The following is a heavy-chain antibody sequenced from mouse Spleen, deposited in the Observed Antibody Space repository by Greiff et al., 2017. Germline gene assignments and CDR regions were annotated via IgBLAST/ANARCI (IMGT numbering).Heavy chain of an antibody. Sequence: EVQLVESGGGLVKPGGSLKLSCAASGFTFSDYGMHWVRQAPEKGLEWVAYISSGSSTIYYADTVKGRFTISRDNAKNTLFLQMTSLRSEDTAMYYCARLGYYYAMDYWGQGTSVTVSS. J-gene: IGHJ4*01. CDR2: ISSGSSTI. D-gene: IGHD4-1*01. V-gene: IGHV5-17*01. CDR3: ARLGYYYAMDY. CDR1: GFTFSDYG.